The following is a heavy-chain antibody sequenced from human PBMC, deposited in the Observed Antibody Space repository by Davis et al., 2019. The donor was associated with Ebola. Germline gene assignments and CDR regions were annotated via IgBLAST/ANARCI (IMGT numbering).Heavy chain of an antibody. CDR3: ARGELSSAFFGLDV. J-gene: IGHJ6*02. CDR2: IYYSGST. Sequence: SETLSLTCAVYGGSFSGYYWSWIRQPPGKGLEWIGYIYYSGSTYYNPSLKSRVTISVDTSKNQFSLKLSSVTAADTAVYYCARGELSSAFFGLDVWGQGTTVTVSS. D-gene: IGHD6-25*01. V-gene: IGHV4-34*09. CDR1: GGSFSGYY.